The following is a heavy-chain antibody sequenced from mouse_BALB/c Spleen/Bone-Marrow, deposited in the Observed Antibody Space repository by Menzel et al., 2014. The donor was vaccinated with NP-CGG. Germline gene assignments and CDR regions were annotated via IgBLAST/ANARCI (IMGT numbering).Heavy chain of an antibody. J-gene: IGHJ4*01. CDR1: GYSFTSYW. Sequence: QVQLQQSGPQLVRPGASVKISCKDSGYSFTSYWMHWVKQRPGQGLEWIGMIDPSDSETRLNQKFKDKATLTADKSCSTADMQPSSPTSEDSAVYYCARVLDGGSYAMDHWAQGPSVTVSS. V-gene: IGHV1S126*01. CDR2: IDPSDSET. CDR3: ARVLDGGSYAMDH.